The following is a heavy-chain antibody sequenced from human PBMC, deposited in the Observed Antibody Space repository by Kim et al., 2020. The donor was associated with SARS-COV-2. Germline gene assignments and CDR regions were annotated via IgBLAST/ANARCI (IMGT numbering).Heavy chain of an antibody. J-gene: IGHJ4*02. V-gene: IGHV3-15*01. D-gene: IGHD1-26*01. Sequence: APVKGRFTISRDDSKNTLYVQMNSLKIEDTAVYYCTTDRFSGSSSYYFENWGQGTLVTVSS. CDR3: TTDRFSGSSSYYFEN.